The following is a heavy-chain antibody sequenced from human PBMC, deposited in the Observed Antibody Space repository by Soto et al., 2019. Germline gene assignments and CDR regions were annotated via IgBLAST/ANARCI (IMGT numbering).Heavy chain of an antibody. Sequence: EVLLVESGGGLVQPGRSLKLSCAASGFTFDNYPMHWVRQAPGKGLEWVSTISWNSDKIAYADSVKGRFTVSRDNAKNSLYLQMNSLRVADTALYYCAKDRDGGSYFDLPDSFDVWGQGTVVTVSS. CDR1: GFTFDNYP. CDR2: ISWNSDKI. D-gene: IGHD1-26*01. V-gene: IGHV3-9*01. J-gene: IGHJ3*01. CDR3: AKDRDGGSYFDLPDSFDV.